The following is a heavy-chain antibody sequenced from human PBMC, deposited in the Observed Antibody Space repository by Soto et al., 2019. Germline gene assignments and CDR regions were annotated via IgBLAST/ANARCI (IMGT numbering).Heavy chain of an antibody. V-gene: IGHV4-31*03. CDR2: IYYSGST. CDR3: ARGPQLGIYYSYCMDV. J-gene: IGHJ6*02. CDR1: GFSISSGGFY. Sequence: PSETLSLTCTVSGFSISSGGFYWSWIRQHPGKGLEWIGYIYYSGSTYYNPSLKSRVTISVDTSKNQFSLKLSSVTGADTAVYYCARGPQLGIYYSYCMDVWGQGTTVTVSS. D-gene: IGHD6-13*01.